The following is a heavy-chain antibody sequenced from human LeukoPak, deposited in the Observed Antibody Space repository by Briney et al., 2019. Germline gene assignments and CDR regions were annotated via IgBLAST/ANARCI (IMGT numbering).Heavy chain of an antibody. J-gene: IGHJ6*02. Sequence: GSLRLSCAASGFTFSSYAMTWVRQPPGKGLEWIGEINHSGSTNYNPSLKSRVTISVDTSKNQFSLKLSSVTAADTAVYYCAYGMDVWGQGTTVTVSS. CDR3: AYGMDV. V-gene: IGHV4-34*08. CDR2: INHSGST. CDR1: GFTFSSYA.